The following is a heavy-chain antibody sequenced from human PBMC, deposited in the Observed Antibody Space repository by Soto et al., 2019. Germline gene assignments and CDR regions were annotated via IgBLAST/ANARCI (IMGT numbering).Heavy chain of an antibody. CDR2: INSDGSYT. V-gene: IGHV3-74*01. CDR3: VRAIVHYGMDV. CDR1: GFIFSSCW. Sequence: GGSLRLSCVASGFIFSSCWMYWVRQAPGMGLVWVSHINSDGSYTTYADSVKGRFTISRDNAKNTLYLQMNSLRAEDTAVYYCVRAIVHYGMDVWGRGTTITVSS. J-gene: IGHJ6*02. D-gene: IGHD3-22*01.